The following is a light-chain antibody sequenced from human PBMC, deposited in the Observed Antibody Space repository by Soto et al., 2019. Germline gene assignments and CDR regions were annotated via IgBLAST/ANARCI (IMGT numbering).Light chain of an antibody. V-gene: IGLV2-14*01. J-gene: IGLJ3*02. CDR2: EVN. Sequence: QSVLTQPASVSGSPGQSITISCIGTSSDVGGYNFVSWYQQYPGKAPKLMIYEVNNRPSGVSNRFSGSKSGNTASLTISGLRAEDEADYYCSSWTSRTTQVLGGGTKLTVL. CDR3: SSWTSRTTQV. CDR1: SSDVGGYNF.